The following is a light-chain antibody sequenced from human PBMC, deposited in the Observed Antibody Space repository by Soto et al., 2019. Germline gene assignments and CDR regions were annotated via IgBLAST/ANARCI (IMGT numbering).Light chain of an antibody. CDR2: KAS. V-gene: IGKV1-5*03. CDR1: QTISNW. CDR3: QQRSNWPLT. Sequence: IQMTQSPSTLSASVGDRVTITCQASQTISNWLAWYQQKPGKAPKLLIYKASTLESGVPSRFSGSGSGTDFTLTISSLQPEDFAVYYCQQRSNWPLTFGGGTKVDIK. J-gene: IGKJ4*01.